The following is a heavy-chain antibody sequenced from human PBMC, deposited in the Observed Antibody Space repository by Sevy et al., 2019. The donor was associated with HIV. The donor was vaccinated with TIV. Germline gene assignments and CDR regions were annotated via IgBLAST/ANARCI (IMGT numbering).Heavy chain of an antibody. CDR1: GFSFDNHA. J-gene: IGHJ4*02. CDR3: ARGRPIHL. Sequence: GGSLRLSCAASGFSFDNHAMMWFRQPPGKGLEWVSTTPATGISTFYANSVKGRFIISRDNSKSTLYLEMNSLRVEDTALYYCARGRPIHLWGQGTLVTVSS. D-gene: IGHD3-3*02. V-gene: IGHV3-23*01. CDR2: TPATGIST.